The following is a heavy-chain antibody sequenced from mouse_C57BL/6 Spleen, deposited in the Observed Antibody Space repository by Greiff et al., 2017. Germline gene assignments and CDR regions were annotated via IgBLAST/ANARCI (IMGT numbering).Heavy chain of an antibody. CDR2: IYPGSGNT. Sequence: VKLQESGAELVRPGASVKLSCKASGYTFTDYYINWVKQRPGQGLEWIARIYPGSGNTYYNEKFKGKATLTAENSSSTAYMQLSSLTSEDSAVYFCAQTAQATFIYAMDYWGQGTSVTVSS. D-gene: IGHD3-2*02. CDR1: GYTFTDYY. V-gene: IGHV1-76*01. J-gene: IGHJ4*01. CDR3: AQTAQATFIYAMDY.